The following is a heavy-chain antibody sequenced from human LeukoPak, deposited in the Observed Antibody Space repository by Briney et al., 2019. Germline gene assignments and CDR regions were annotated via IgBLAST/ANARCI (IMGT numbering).Heavy chain of an antibody. V-gene: IGHV4-59*01. CDR1: GGSLSSYY. CDR3: ARSITIFGVVTHFDI. J-gene: IGHJ3*02. CDR2: IYYSGST. D-gene: IGHD3-3*01. Sequence: SETLSLTCTVSGGSLSSYYWSWIRQPPGKGLEWIGYIYYSGSTNYNPSLKSRVTISVDTSKNQFSLKLSSVTAADTAVYYCARSITIFGVVTHFDIWGQGTMVTVSS.